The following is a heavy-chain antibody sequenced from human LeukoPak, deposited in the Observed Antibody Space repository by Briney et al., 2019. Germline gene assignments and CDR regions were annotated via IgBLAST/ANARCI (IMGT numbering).Heavy chain of an antibody. CDR3: ARGQLAIH. CDR2: IWYDGNNI. V-gene: IGHV3-33*01. Sequence: GGSLRLSCTASGLTFSNYGMHWVRQAPGKGLEWVAIIWYDGNNIHYADSVKGRFTISRDNSKNTLYLQMNSLRAEDTAVYYCARGQLAIHWGQGTLVTVSS. J-gene: IGHJ4*02. D-gene: IGHD6-6*01. CDR1: GLTFSNYG.